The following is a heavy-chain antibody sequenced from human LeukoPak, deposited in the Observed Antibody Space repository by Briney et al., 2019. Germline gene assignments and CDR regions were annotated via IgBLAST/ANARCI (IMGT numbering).Heavy chain of an antibody. Sequence: GGSLRLSCAASGFTFSSYGMSWVRQAPGKGLEWVSSISSSSSYIYYADSVRGRFTISRDNAKSSLYLQMNSLRAEDTAVYYCARDQLVDYWGQGTLVTVSS. V-gene: IGHV3-21*01. D-gene: IGHD6-6*01. J-gene: IGHJ4*02. CDR2: ISSSSSYI. CDR1: GFTFSSYG. CDR3: ARDQLVDY.